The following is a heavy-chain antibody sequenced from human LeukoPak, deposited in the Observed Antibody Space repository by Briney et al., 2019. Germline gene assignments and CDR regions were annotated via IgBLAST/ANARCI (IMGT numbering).Heavy chain of an antibody. V-gene: IGHV4-38-2*01. D-gene: IGHD7-27*01. J-gene: IGHJ4*02. Sequence: TSQTLSLTCAVDGGSFSGYYWGWIRQHPGKGLEWIGSIYHSGSTYYNPSLKSRVTISVDTSKNQFSLKLSSVTAADTAVYYCAREDAGAFDYWGQGTLVTVSS. CDR1: GGSFSGYY. CDR2: IYHSGST. CDR3: AREDAGAFDY.